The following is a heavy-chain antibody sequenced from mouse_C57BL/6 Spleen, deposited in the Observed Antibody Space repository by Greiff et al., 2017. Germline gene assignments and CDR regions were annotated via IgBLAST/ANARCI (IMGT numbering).Heavy chain of an antibody. V-gene: IGHV1-50*01. Sequence: QVQLQQPGAELVKPGASVKLSKASGYTFTSYWMQWVKQRPGQGLEWIGEIDPSDSYTNYNQKFKGKATLTVDTSSSTAYMQLSSLTSEDSAVYYCARTGDYDRFAYWGQGTLVTVSA. D-gene: IGHD2-4*01. J-gene: IGHJ3*01. CDR3: ARTGDYDRFAY. CDR2: IDPSDSYT. CDR1: GYTFTSYW.